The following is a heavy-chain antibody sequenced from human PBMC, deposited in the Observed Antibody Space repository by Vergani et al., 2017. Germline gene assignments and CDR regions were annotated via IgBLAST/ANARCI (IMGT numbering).Heavy chain of an antibody. Sequence: QLVESGGGLVQPGGFLRILCATSGFNFRRHSLRWVRQAPGKGLEWVLAISGSGGSTYYADSVKGRFTISRDNSKNTLYLQMNSLRAEDTAVYYCARERYSSGPREFDYWGQGTLVTVSS. CDR3: ARERYSSGPREFDY. CDR2: ISGSGGST. J-gene: IGHJ4*02. V-gene: IGHV3-23*04. CDR1: GFNFRRHS. D-gene: IGHD6-19*01.